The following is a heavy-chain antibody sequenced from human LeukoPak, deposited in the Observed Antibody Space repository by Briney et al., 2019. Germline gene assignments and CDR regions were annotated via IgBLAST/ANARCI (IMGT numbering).Heavy chain of an antibody. CDR2: IYRGGDT. CDR3: ARVKRYCTSGRCWGVQFGP. D-gene: IGHD2-8*01. Sequence: GGSLRLSCVASGFTVSTNYMSWVRQAPGKGPEWISIIYRGGDTYYADSVKGRFTISRDNSKNTLYLQMNAVRAEDTAVYYCARVKRYCTSGRCWGVQFGPWGQGTLVTVSS. J-gene: IGHJ5*02. CDR1: GFTVSTNY. V-gene: IGHV3-66*01.